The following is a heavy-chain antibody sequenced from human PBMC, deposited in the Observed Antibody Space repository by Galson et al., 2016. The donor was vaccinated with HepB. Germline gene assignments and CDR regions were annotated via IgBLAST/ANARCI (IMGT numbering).Heavy chain of an antibody. V-gene: IGHV3-33*01. J-gene: IGHJ3*01. CDR2: IWYDGSES. D-gene: IGHD4-17*01. CDR1: GFSFHRFG. CDR3: ARGKGADYEDAFEL. Sequence: SLRLSCAASGFSFHRFGMHWVRQAPGKRLEWVAVIWYDGSESEYLDSVQGRFTVSRDNSKKTLYLQMDSLRTDDTAVYYCARGKGADYEDAFELWGQGTRVTVSS.